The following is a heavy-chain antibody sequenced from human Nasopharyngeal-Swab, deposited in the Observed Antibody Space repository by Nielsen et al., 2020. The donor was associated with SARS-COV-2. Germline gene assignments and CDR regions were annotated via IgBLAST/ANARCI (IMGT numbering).Heavy chain of an antibody. CDR1: GYSFSSYW. D-gene: IGHD1-7*01. CDR2: MYPRDSET. V-gene: IGHV5-51*01. CDR3: ATAYNGNYYWDY. Sequence: GESLKISCKGSGYSFSSYWIGWVRQLPGKGLEWMGIMYPRDSETRYSPSFQGQVTISADKSISTAYLQWSSLKASDTAMYYCATAYNGNYYWDYWGQGTLVTVSS. J-gene: IGHJ4*02.